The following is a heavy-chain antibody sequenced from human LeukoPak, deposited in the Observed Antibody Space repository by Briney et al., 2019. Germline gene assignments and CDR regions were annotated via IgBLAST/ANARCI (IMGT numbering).Heavy chain of an antibody. CDR1: GFTFSDYW. CDR3: ARGIIGNHFDY. CDR2: IKQDGSEK. Sequence: GGSLRLSCAASGFTFSDYWMSWVRQAPGKGLEWVANIKQDGSEKYYVDSVKGRFTISRDNAKNSLYLQMNSLRAEDTAVYYCARGIIGNHFDYWGQGTLVTVSS. J-gene: IGHJ4*02. D-gene: IGHD1-14*01. V-gene: IGHV3-7*01.